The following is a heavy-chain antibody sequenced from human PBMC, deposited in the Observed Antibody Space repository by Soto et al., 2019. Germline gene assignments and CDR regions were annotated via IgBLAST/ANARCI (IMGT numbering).Heavy chain of an antibody. D-gene: IGHD3-22*01. CDR2: IYYSGST. V-gene: IGHV4-31*03. Sequence: SETLSLTCTVSGGSISSGGYYWSWIRQHPGKGLEWIGYIYYSGSTYYNPSLKSRVTISVDTSKNQFSLKLSSVTAADTAVYYCARERAAVAYYDSSGYLDYWGQGTLVTVSS. J-gene: IGHJ4*02. CDR1: GGSISSGGYY. CDR3: ARERAAVAYYDSSGYLDY.